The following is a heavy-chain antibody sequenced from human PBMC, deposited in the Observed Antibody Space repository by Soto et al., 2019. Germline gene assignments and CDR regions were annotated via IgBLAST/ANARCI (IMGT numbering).Heavy chain of an antibody. D-gene: IGHD1-26*01. V-gene: IGHV3-48*03. CDR1: GFTFSSYE. CDR2: ISSSGSTI. J-gene: IGHJ6*02. CDR3: ARDHVGVGAYRGYYYYYGMDV. Sequence: GGSLRRSWAASGFTFSSYEMNWVRQAPGKGLGWVSLISSSGSTIYYADSVKGRFTISRDNAKNSLYLQMNSLRAEDTAVYYCARDHVGVGAYRGYYYYYGMDVWGQGTTVTVSS.